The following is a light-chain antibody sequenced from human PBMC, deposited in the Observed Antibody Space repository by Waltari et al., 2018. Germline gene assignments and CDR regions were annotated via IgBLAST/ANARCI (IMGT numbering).Light chain of an antibody. J-gene: IGLJ2*01. CDR1: SRAVGDY. CDR3: SSYAGSNNLV. CDR2: EVT. Sequence: QSALTQPPSASRSPGHSVPIPCTGTSRAVGDYVSWYPQHPGKAPTLMISEVTKRPSGVPDRFSGSKSGNTASLTVSGLQAEDEADYYCSSYAGSNNLVFGGGTKLTVL. V-gene: IGLV2-8*01.